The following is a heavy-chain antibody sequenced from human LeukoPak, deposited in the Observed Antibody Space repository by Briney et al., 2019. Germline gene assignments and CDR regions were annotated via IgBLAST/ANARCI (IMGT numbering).Heavy chain of an antibody. CDR3: TTDTFGARDS. D-gene: IGHD3-10*01. J-gene: IGHJ4*02. V-gene: IGHV3-74*01. Sequence: GGSLRLSCAASGYTFSTYWMHWVRQGPGKGLVWVSRINEDGTPTSYAESVRGRFTISRDNAKNTLYLQMNSLRAEDTAVYYCTTDTFGARDSWGQGTLVTVSS. CDR2: INEDGTPT. CDR1: GYTFSTYW.